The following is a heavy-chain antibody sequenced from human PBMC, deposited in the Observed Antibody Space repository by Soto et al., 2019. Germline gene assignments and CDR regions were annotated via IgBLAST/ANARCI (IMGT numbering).Heavy chain of an antibody. V-gene: IGHV3-9*01. CDR1: GFTFDDYA. CDR2: ISWNSGSI. J-gene: IGHJ6*03. Sequence: EVQLVESGGGLVQPGRSLRLSCAASGFTFDDYAMHWVRQAPGKGLEWVSGISWNSGSIGYADSVKGRFTISRDNAKNSLYLQMNSLRAEDTALYYCAKDTRLRFTYYYYMDVWGKGTTVTVSS. CDR3: AKDTRLRFTYYYYMDV. D-gene: IGHD5-12*01.